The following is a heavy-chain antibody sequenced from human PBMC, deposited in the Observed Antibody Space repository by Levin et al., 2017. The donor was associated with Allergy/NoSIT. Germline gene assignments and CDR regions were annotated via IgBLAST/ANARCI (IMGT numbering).Heavy chain of an antibody. CDR3: ARADTYDGVSYGKFDY. V-gene: IGHV4-30-4*01. CDR2: IYSGGRT. CDR1: GGFISSGNYY. J-gene: IGHJ4*02. D-gene: IGHD3-22*01. Sequence: RPSETLSLTCTVSGGFISSGNYYWNWIRQSPGQGLEWIGFIYSGGRTNYNPSLKSRATISADTSKNQVSLHLTSVTAADTAVYFCARADTYDGVSYGKFDYWGQGTLVTVSS.